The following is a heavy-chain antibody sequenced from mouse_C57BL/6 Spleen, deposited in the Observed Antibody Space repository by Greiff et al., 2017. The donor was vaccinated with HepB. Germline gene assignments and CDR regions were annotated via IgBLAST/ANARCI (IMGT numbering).Heavy chain of an antibody. Sequence: QVQLQQPGAELVKPGASVKMSCKASGYIFTSYWITWVKQRPGQGLEWIGDIYPGSGSTNYNEKFKSKATLTVDTSSSTAYMQLSSLTSEDSAVYYCARVVIYYGNYERGYYAMDYWGQGTSVTVSS. D-gene: IGHD2-1*01. V-gene: IGHV1-55*01. CDR2: IYPGSGST. CDR1: GYIFTSYW. J-gene: IGHJ4*01. CDR3: ARVVIYYGNYERGYYAMDY.